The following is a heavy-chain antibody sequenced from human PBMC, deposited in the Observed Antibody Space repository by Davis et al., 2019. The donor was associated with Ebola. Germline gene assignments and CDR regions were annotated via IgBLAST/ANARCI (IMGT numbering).Heavy chain of an antibody. Sequence: SETLSLTCTVSGGSISSYYWSCIRQPPGKGLEWIGYIYYCGSTNYNPSLKSRVTISVDTSKNQFSLKLSSVTTADTAVYYCARRDGSSGWYNYYGMDVWGQGTTVTVSS. CDR1: GGSISSYY. CDR2: IYYCGST. CDR3: ARRDGSSGWYNYYGMDV. V-gene: IGHV4-59*01. D-gene: IGHD6-19*01. J-gene: IGHJ6*02.